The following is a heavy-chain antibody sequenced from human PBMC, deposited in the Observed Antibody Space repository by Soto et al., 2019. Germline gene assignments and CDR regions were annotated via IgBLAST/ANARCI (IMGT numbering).Heavy chain of an antibody. Sequence: GGSMILSCGASGFTFDDYGMSWVRQAPGKGLEWVSGINWNGGNTNYAQKLQGRVTMTTDTSTSTAYMELRSLRSDDTAVYYCATQITQLVGPLNDYWGQGTLVTVSS. V-gene: IGHV3-20*04. CDR3: ATQITQLVGPLNDY. CDR1: GFTFDDYG. CDR2: INWNGGNT. J-gene: IGHJ4*02. D-gene: IGHD6-6*01.